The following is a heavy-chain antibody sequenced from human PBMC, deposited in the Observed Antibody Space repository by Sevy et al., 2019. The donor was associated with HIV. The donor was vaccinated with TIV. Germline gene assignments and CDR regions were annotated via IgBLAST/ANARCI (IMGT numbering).Heavy chain of an antibody. CDR1: GFTFRSYT. J-gene: IGHJ4*02. D-gene: IGHD3-22*01. Sequence: GGSLRLSCTASGFTFRSYTMNWVRQAPGKGLEWVSSISSISDYIYYAHSVKGRFTVSRDNSNNSLYLQMNSLRAEDTAIYYCARDRYYYDSSGYAWGQGTLVTVSS. CDR2: ISSISDYI. V-gene: IGHV3-21*01. CDR3: ARDRYYYDSSGYA.